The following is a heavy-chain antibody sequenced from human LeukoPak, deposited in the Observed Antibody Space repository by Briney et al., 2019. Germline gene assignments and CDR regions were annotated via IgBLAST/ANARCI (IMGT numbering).Heavy chain of an antibody. CDR2: IGIAGDT. CDR3: AREIIAAADY. V-gene: IGHV3-13*01. Sequence: GGSLRLSCAASGFTFSSYDMHWIRQSKGKGLEWVSGIGIAGDTYHVDSVKGRFTISRENAKNSLYLQMNSLRAGDTAVYYCAREIIAAADYWGQGTLVTVSS. J-gene: IGHJ4*02. CDR1: GFTFSSYD. D-gene: IGHD6-13*01.